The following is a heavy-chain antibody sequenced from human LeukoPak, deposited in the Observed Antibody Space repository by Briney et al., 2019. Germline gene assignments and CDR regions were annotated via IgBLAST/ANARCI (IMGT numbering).Heavy chain of an antibody. CDR1: GGTFSSHA. J-gene: IGHJ4*02. CDR3: ARGPYYDSSGYYFPFDY. Sequence: SVKVSCKASGGTFSSHAISWVRQAPGQGLEWMGRIIPIFGTANYAQKFQGRVTITTDESTSTAYMELSSLRSEDTAVYYCARGPYYDSSGYYFPFDYWGQGTLVTVSS. D-gene: IGHD3-22*01. V-gene: IGHV1-69*05. CDR2: IIPIFGTA.